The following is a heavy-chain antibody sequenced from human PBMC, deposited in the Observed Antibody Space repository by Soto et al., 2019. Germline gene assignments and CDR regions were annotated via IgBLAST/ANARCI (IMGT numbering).Heavy chain of an antibody. Sequence: SETLSLTCTVSGCSISSGAYYWSWIRQHPGKGLEWIGYIYYSGSTYYNPSLKSRVTISVDTSKNQFSLKLSSVTAADTAVYYCASGTVTTTRYFQHWGQGTLVNVSS. CDR1: GCSISSGAYY. J-gene: IGHJ1*01. CDR3: ASGTVTTTRYFQH. V-gene: IGHV4-31*03. CDR2: IYYSGST. D-gene: IGHD4-17*01.